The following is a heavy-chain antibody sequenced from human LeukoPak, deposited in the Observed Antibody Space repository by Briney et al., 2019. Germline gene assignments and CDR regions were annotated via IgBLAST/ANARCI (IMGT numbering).Heavy chain of an antibody. V-gene: IGHV1-18*01. CDR1: GYTFTSYG. CDR2: ISTYNGNT. D-gene: IGHD3-3*01. Sequence: ASAKVSCKASGYTFTSYGISWVRQAPGQGLEWMGWISTYNGNTNYAQKLQGRVTMTTDTSTSTAYMELRSLRSDDTAVYYCARDITPGGYDFWSGYRAYYFDYWGQGTLVTVSS. J-gene: IGHJ4*02. CDR3: ARDITPGGYDFWSGYRAYYFDY.